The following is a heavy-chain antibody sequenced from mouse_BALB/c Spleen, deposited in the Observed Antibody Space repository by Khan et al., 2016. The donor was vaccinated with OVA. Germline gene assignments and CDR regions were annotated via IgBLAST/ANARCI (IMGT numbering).Heavy chain of an antibody. D-gene: IGHD4-1*01. CDR1: GFTFSSYG. J-gene: IGHJ3*01. V-gene: IGHV5-6*01. CDR2: INSDGYYT. CDR3: ASHLTGSFAY. Sequence: EVELVESGGDLVKPGGSLRLSCAASGFTFSSYGMSWVRQFPDKRLEWVATINSDGYYTYYPDTVTGRFTISRNNAENTQYLQMSSLKSEDTARYYCASHLTGSFAYWGQGTLVTVSA.